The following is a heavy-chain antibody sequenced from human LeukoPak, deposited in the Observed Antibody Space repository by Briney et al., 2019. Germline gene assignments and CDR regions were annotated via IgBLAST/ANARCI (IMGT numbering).Heavy chain of an antibody. D-gene: IGHD3-16*01. Sequence: QTGGSLRLSCAASGFTFSDYAMSWVRQAPGTGLEWVSTISGSGGTTYYADSVKGRFTISRDNSKNTLYLQMNSLRPEDTAVYYCAADLSNPRMGASYLDSWGQGTLVTVSS. CDR2: ISGSGGTT. J-gene: IGHJ4*02. CDR1: GFTFSDYA. CDR3: AADLSNPRMGASYLDS. V-gene: IGHV3-23*01.